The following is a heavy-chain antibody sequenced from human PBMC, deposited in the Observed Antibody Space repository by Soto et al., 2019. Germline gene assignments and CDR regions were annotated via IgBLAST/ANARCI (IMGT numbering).Heavy chain of an antibody. CDR3: ARAHKLGGPFDY. Sequence: PSETLSLTCAVFGGSFSDYYWTWIRQPPGKGLEWIGEINHSGTTSYNPSLKSRLTISVDTSKNQFSLKLSSVTAADTAMYYCARAHKLGGPFDYWGQGTLVTVSS. CDR1: GGSFSDYY. D-gene: IGHD7-27*01. J-gene: IGHJ4*02. CDR2: INHSGTT. V-gene: IGHV4-34*09.